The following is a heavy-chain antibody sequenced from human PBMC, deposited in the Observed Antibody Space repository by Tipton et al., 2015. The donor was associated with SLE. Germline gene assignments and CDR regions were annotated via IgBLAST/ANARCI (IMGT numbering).Heavy chain of an antibody. CDR3: ASAQWDANIYFDY. D-gene: IGHD1-26*01. Sequence: LRLSCTVSGGSISSINNYWGWIRQPPGKGLEWIGSIYYSGSTNYNPSLKSRVTISVDTSNNQFSLRLSSVTAADTAVYYCASAQWDANIYFDYWGQGTLVTVSS. V-gene: IGHV4-39*07. J-gene: IGHJ4*02. CDR1: GGSISSINNY. CDR2: IYYSGST.